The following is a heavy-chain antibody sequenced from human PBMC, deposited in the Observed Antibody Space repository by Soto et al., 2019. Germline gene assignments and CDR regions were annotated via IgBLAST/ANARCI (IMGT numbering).Heavy chain of an antibody. Sequence: QVQLVESGGGVVHPERSLRLSCSASEFTFSSYAMHWVRQAPGKGLEWVAGISYDGGRKFYGDSVRGRFTISRDSSKTTVFLQMNSLRPEATDAYDCDRVKTDYSNPGGHFFFCGMDVLGQGTTVTVSS. J-gene: IGHJ6*02. CDR3: DRVKTDYSNPGGHFFFCGMDV. V-gene: IGHV3-30-3*01. D-gene: IGHD4-4*01. CDR2: ISYDGGRK. CDR1: EFTFSSYA.